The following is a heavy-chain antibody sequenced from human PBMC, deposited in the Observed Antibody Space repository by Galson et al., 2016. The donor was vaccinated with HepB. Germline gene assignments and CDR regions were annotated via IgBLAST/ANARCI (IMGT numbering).Heavy chain of an antibody. V-gene: IGHV4-39*01. J-gene: IGHJ4*02. CDR2: IYYRGTD. D-gene: IGHD6-19*01. Sequence: ETLSLTCTVSGDSTTSNSSYWGWIRQPPGKGLEWIASIYYRGTDYYNPSLKSRVTASVDTSNNQFSLKVKSVTAADTAVYYCARQPGSRNSGWYFDYWGQGTLVTVSS. CDR1: GDSTTSNSSY. CDR3: ARQPGSRNSGWYFDY.